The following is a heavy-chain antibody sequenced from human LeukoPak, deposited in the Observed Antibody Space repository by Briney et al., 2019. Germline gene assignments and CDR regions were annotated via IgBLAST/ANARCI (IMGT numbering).Heavy chain of an antibody. Sequence: SETLSLTCTVSGGFISGYYWSWIRQSPGRGLEWLGYIYDSGSTKYNPSLKSRVTISVDASKNQISLKLTSMTAADTAVYYCARDGSGFGVWGQGTKVTVSS. D-gene: IGHD2-2*03. CDR3: ARDGSGFGV. CDR1: GGFISGYY. J-gene: IGHJ3*01. CDR2: IYDSGST. V-gene: IGHV4-59*01.